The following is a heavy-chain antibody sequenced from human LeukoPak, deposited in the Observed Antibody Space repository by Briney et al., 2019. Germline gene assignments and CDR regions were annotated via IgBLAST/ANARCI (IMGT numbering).Heavy chain of an antibody. J-gene: IGHJ5*02. CDR1: GFSLNTNGVG. Sequence: SGPTLVKPAQTLTLTCTFSGFSLNTNGVGVAWIRQPPGKALEWLALIYWDNNKRYSPSLKNRLTITKDTSKNQVVLTMTHMDPVDTATYYCAHRRGVGGPNNWLDPWGQGTLVIVSS. D-gene: IGHD3-10*01. V-gene: IGHV2-5*02. CDR3: AHRRGVGGPNNWLDP. CDR2: IYWDNNK.